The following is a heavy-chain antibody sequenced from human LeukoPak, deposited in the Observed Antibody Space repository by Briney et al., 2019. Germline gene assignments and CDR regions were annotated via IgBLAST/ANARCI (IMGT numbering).Heavy chain of an antibody. CDR3: ARGDTSTVTYYFDY. D-gene: IGHD4-11*01. Sequence: PSETLSLTCSVSGGSISRNYYWGWIRQSPGKGLEWIGSIYPSGNTYYNPSLRSRVSISGDTSKNQLSLKLASVTAADTAVYYCARGDTSTVTYYFDYWGQGTLVTVSS. V-gene: IGHV4-39*07. CDR1: GGSISRNYY. J-gene: IGHJ4*02. CDR2: IYPSGNT.